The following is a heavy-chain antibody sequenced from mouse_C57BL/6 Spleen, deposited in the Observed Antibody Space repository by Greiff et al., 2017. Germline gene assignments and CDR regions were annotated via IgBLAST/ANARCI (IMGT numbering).Heavy chain of an antibody. V-gene: IGHV1-52*01. CDR3: ARSRIWNYFDY. Sequence: QVQLQQPGAELVRPGSSVKLSCKASGYTFTSYWMHWVKQRPIQGLEWIGNIDPSDSETHYNQKFKDKATLTVDKSSSTAYMQLSSLTSEDSAVYYCARSRIWNYFDYWGQGTTLTVSS. CDR2: IDPSDSET. CDR1: GYTFTSYW. J-gene: IGHJ2*01.